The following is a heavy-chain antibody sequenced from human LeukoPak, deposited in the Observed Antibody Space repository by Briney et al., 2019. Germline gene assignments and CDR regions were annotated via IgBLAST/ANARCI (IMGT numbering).Heavy chain of an antibody. J-gene: IGHJ5*02. V-gene: IGHV3-23*01. Sequence: GGSLRLSCAASGFTFSSYDRTWVRQAPGRGLEWVSSIRPSGDNTYYGDSVKGRFTISRDNSKNTVYLQMNNMRVDDTAVYYCARVARWHWFDPWGQGTLVTVSS. CDR2: IRPSGDNT. D-gene: IGHD5-12*01. CDR1: GFTFSSYD. CDR3: ARVARWHWFDP.